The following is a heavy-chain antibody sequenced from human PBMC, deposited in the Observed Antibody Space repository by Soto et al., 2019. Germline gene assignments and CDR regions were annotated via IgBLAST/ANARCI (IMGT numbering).Heavy chain of an antibody. CDR1: GASISNAY. J-gene: IGHJ6*01. CDR3: ARDNTVSKGYGMDV. D-gene: IGHD4-4*01. V-gene: IGHV4-4*07. Sequence: QVQLQESGPGLVKPSETLSLTCTVSGASISNAYWSWIRQAAGKRLEWIGRIHSSGTFNYNPSLKSRVSISRDTSKNQISLKLSSVTAADTAVYYCARDNTVSKGYGMDVW. CDR2: IHSSGTF.